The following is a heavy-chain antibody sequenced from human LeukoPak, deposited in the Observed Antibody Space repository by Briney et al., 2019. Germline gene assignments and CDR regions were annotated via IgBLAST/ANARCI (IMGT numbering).Heavy chain of an antibody. D-gene: IGHD6-19*01. V-gene: IGHV1-18*01. J-gene: IGHJ5*02. Sequence: ASVKVSCKASGYTFTSHGISWVRQAPGQGLEWMGWISAYNGDTKYAQNLQGRVTMTTGTSTSTAYLELRSLRSDDTAVYYCARDPSNTSGWKTWFDPWGQGTLVTVSS. CDR1: GYTFTSHG. CDR2: ISAYNGDT. CDR3: ARDPSNTSGWKTWFDP.